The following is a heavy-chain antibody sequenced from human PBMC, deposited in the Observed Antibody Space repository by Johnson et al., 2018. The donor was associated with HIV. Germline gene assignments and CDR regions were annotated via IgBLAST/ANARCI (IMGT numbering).Heavy chain of an antibody. J-gene: IGHJ3*02. CDR2: ISGSGGST. CDR1: GFTFTNYA. D-gene: IGHD1-26*01. Sequence: EVKLLESGGGLVQPGGSLRLSCAASGFTFTNYAMSWVRQAPGQGLEWVSSISGSGGSTYYTDSVKGRFTISRDNSKNTLYLQMNSLRAEDTAVYYCAKSVVGATPGAFDIWGQGTMVTVSS. V-gene: IGHV3-23*01. CDR3: AKSVVGATPGAFDI.